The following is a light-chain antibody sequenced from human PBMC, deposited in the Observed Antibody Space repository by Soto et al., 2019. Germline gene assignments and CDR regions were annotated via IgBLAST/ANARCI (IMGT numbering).Light chain of an antibody. Sequence: EIVLTQSPATLSVSPGDRVTLSFRASQSVDINLAWYQQRSGQAPRLLIYGASTRATDMPGRFSGSGSGTEFTLTISSLQSEDFAVYYCQQHNDWPTFGQGTRLEIK. CDR1: QSVDIN. CDR3: QQHNDWPT. CDR2: GAS. V-gene: IGKV3-15*01. J-gene: IGKJ5*01.